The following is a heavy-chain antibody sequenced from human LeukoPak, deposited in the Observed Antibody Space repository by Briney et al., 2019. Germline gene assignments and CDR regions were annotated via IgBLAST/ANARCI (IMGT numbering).Heavy chain of an antibody. Sequence: GGSLRLSCAASGVSFLSYSMNWVRQAPGKGLEWVSGISGSGDSTYYADSVKGRFTISRDNSKNTLYLQMNSLRAEDTAAYYCARSGLNRFDYWGQGTLVTVAS. CDR3: ARSGLNRFDY. J-gene: IGHJ4*02. V-gene: IGHV3-23*01. CDR1: GVSFLSYS. D-gene: IGHD2-15*01. CDR2: ISGSGDST.